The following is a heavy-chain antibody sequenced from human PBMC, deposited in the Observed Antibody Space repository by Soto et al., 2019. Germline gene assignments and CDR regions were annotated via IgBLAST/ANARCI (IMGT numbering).Heavy chain of an antibody. CDR1: GGSISSYY. D-gene: IGHD3-10*01. CDR2: IYYSGST. J-gene: IGHJ4*02. V-gene: IGHV4-59*01. CDR3: ARGDMRVRGIDY. Sequence: SETLSLTCTVSGGSISSYYWSWIRQPPGKGLEWIGYIYYSGSTNYNPSLKSRVTISVDTSKNQFSLKLSSVTAADTAVYYCARGDMRVRGIDYWGQGTLVTVSS.